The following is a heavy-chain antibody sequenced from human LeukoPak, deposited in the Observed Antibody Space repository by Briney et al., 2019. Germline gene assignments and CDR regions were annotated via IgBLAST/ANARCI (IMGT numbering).Heavy chain of an antibody. V-gene: IGHV3-21*01. CDR3: ARGVGTVPKGGLYYFDY. J-gene: IGHJ4*02. CDR2: ISSSSSYI. D-gene: IGHD4-17*01. Sequence: GGSLRLSCAASGFTFSNYSMNWVRQAPGKGLEWVSSISSSSSYIYYADSVKGRFTISRDNAKNSLYLQMNSLRAEDTAVYYCARGVGTVPKGGLYYFDYWGQGTLVTVSS. CDR1: GFTFSNYS.